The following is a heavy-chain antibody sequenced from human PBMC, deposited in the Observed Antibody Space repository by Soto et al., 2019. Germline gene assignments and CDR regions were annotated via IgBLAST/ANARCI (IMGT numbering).Heavy chain of an antibody. J-gene: IGHJ4*02. D-gene: IGHD3-3*01. V-gene: IGHV3-23*01. CDR2: ISGSGGST. CDR1: GFTFSSYA. CDR3: AKDYQDYDFWSGYYTQFDY. Sequence: GGSLRLSCAASGFTFSSYAMSWVRQAPGKGLEWVSAISGSGGSTYYADSVKVRFTISRDNSKNTLYLQMNSLRAEDTAVYYCAKDYQDYDFWSGYYTQFDYWGQGTLFTVSS.